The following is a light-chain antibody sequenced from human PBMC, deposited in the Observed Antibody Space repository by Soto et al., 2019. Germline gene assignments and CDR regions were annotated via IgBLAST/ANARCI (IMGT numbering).Light chain of an antibody. J-gene: IGKJ2*01. V-gene: IGKV1-39*01. CDR3: QQSYSTPRT. CDR2: AAS. CDR1: QSISSY. Sequence: DIPMTQSPSSLSASVGDRVTITCRASQSISSYLNWYQQKPGKAPKLLIYAASSLQSGVPSRFSGSGSGTDFTLTISSLQPEDFATYYCQQSYSTPRTFGQGTKPEIK.